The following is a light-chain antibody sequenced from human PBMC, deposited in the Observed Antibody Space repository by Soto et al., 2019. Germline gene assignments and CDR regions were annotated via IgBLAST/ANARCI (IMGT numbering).Light chain of an antibody. V-gene: IGKV1-5*03. Sequence: DIQMTQSPSTLSASVGDRVTITCRASQSISTWLVWYQQKPGKAPRLLIYTASSLESGVPSRFSGSGSGTEFTLTISSLQPDDSATYYCQQHKSYPRTFGQGTKVEIK. CDR2: TAS. CDR1: QSISTW. CDR3: QQHKSYPRT. J-gene: IGKJ1*01.